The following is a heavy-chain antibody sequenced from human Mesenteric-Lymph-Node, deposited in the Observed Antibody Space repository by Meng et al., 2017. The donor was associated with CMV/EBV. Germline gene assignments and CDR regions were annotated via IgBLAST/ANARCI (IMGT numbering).Heavy chain of an antibody. CDR3: ARAYYDFWSGYYREGLGDFDY. Sequence: ASVKVSCKASGYTFTGYYIHWVRQAPGQGLEWMGWMNPNSGNTGYAQKFQGRVTITRNTSISTAYMELSSLRSEDTAVYYCARAYYDFWSGYYREGLGDFDYWGQGTLVTVSS. J-gene: IGHJ4*02. D-gene: IGHD3-3*01. CDR2: MNPNSGNT. CDR1: GYTFTGYY. V-gene: IGHV1-8*03.